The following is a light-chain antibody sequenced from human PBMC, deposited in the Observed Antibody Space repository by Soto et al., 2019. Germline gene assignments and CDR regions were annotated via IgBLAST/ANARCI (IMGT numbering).Light chain of an antibody. CDR1: QSFSGH. Sequence: EIVMTQSPDTLSLSPGERATLSCRASQSFSGHLAWYQQKPGQAPRLLIYDASKRATGIPARFSGSGFGTDYTLTISSLEPEDFAVYYCQQRSKWRTFGQGTRLEIK. CDR3: QQRSKWRT. CDR2: DAS. J-gene: IGKJ5*01. V-gene: IGKV3-11*01.